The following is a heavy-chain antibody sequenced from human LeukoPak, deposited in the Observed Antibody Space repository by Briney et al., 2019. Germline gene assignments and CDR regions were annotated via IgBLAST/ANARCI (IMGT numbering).Heavy chain of an antibody. Sequence: GGSLRLSCAASGFTFDDYAMHWVRQAPGKGLEWVSSISSSSSYIYYADSVKGRFTISRDNAKNSLYLQMNSLRAEDTAVYYCARAGYYGSGSLYYYYGMDVWGQGTTVTVSS. CDR3: ARAGYYGSGSLYYYYGMDV. CDR1: GFTFDDYA. V-gene: IGHV3-21*01. J-gene: IGHJ6*02. CDR2: ISSSSSYI. D-gene: IGHD3-10*01.